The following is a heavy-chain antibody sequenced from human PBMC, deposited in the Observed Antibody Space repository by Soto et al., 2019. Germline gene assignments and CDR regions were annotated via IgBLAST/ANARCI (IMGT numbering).Heavy chain of an antibody. Sequence: PSETLSLTCTVSGGSMSSYYWTWLRQSPGRGLEWIGYISYSGSTYYNPSLKSRVTISADMSKNQFSLRMNSMIAADTAVYYCARADPDASVGYWGQGTLVTVS. V-gene: IGHV4-59*01. CDR1: GGSMSSYY. CDR3: ARADPDASVGY. J-gene: IGHJ4*02. CDR2: ISYSGST. D-gene: IGHD2-15*01.